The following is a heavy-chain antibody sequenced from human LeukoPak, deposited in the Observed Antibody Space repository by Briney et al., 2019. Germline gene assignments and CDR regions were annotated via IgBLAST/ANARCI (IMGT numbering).Heavy chain of an antibody. J-gene: IGHJ4*02. CDR2: IYYSGST. CDR1: GDSITGYY. CDR3: ARAAVAGRYDC. D-gene: IGHD6-19*01. Sequence: SETLYLTCSVSGDSITGYYWSWIRQPPGKGLEWIGYIYYSGSTNYNPSLKSRVTISVDTSKNQFSLKLSSVTAADTAVYYCARAAVAGRYDCWGQGTLVTVSS. V-gene: IGHV4-59*01.